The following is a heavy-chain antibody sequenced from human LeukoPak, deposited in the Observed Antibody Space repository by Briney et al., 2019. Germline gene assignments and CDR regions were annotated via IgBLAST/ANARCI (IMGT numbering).Heavy chain of an antibody. CDR3: ARERGRIAGFDY. D-gene: IGHD6-13*01. J-gene: IGHJ4*02. CDR2: ISYDGSNK. V-gene: IGHV3-30*04. Sequence: GGSLRLSCLASGFTFSSYAMHWVRQAPGKGLEWVAVISYDGSNKYYADSVKGRFTISRDNSKNTLYLQMNSLRAEDTAVYYCARERGRIAGFDYWGQGTLVTVSS. CDR1: GFTFSSYA.